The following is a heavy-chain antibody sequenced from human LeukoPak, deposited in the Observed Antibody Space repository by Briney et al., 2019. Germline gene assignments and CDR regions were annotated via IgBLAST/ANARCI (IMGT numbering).Heavy chain of an antibody. V-gene: IGHV5-51*01. CDR2: IYPGDSDT. J-gene: IGHJ4*02. Sequence: GESLKISCRGSGYSFSSYWIGWVRQMPGKGLEWMGIIYPGDSDTRYSPSFQGQVTISADKSISTAYLQWGSLKASDTAMYYCATGYYSTYFDYWGQGTLVTVSS. CDR1: GYSFSSYW. D-gene: IGHD3-22*01. CDR3: ATGYYSTYFDY.